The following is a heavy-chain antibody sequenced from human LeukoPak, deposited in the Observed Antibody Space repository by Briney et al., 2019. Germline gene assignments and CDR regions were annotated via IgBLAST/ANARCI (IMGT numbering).Heavy chain of an antibody. CDR2: VYYSGTT. CDR1: GGSISSYY. CDR3: ARGTLYRGWSYYLDF. Sequence: SETLSLTCTVSGGSISSYYWSWIRQPPGKALEWIGSVYYSGTTSYNPSLKSRVTISVDMSKNHFSLRLRSVTAADTAMYYCARGTLYRGWSYYLDFWGQGSQVTVSS. J-gene: IGHJ4*02. V-gene: IGHV4-59*12. D-gene: IGHD6-19*01.